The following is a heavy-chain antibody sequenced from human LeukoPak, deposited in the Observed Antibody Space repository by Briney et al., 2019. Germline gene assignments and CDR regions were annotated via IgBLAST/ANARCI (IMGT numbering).Heavy chain of an antibody. V-gene: IGHV1-18*01. CDR2: ISAYNGNT. CDR3: ARGVLLSFGEIAEYFQH. D-gene: IGHD3-10*01. Sequence: ASVKVSCKASGYTFTSYGISWVRQAPGQGLEWMGWISAYNGNTKNVQKLQGRVTMTTDTSTSTAYMELRSLRSDDTAVYYCARGVLLSFGEIAEYFQHWGRGTLVSVSS. J-gene: IGHJ1*01. CDR1: GYTFTSYG.